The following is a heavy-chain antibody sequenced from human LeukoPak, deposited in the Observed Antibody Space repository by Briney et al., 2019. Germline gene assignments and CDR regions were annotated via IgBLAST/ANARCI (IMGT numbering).Heavy chain of an antibody. Sequence: ASVKVSCKASGYTFIGYYMHWVRQAPGQGLEWMGWINPNSGGTNYAQKFQGRVTMTRDRSISTAYMELSRLRSDDTAVYYCARRIQYYDSSGYFDYWGQGTLVTVSS. CDR1: GYTFIGYY. V-gene: IGHV1-2*02. CDR2: INPNSGGT. CDR3: ARRIQYYDSSGYFDY. J-gene: IGHJ4*02. D-gene: IGHD3-22*01.